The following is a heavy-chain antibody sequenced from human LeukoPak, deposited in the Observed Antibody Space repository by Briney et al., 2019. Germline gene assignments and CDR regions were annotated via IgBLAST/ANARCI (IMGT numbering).Heavy chain of an antibody. J-gene: IGHJ4*02. D-gene: IGHD4-23*01. Sequence: GGSLRLSCAASGFTFSSYWMHWVRQAPGKGLEWVSYISSSGSTIYYADSVKGRFTISRDNAKNSLYLQMNSLRAEDTAVYYCARDYGGSSPFDYWGQGTLVTVSS. CDR3: ARDYGGSSPFDY. CDR1: GFTFSSYW. CDR2: ISSSGSTI. V-gene: IGHV3-48*04.